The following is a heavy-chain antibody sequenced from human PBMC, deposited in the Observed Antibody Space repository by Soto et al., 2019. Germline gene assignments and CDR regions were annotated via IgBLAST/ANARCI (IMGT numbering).Heavy chain of an antibody. D-gene: IGHD6-13*01. CDR3: ARAFGAAAGTRYYYYGMDV. V-gene: IGHV3-11*01. J-gene: IGHJ6*02. Sequence: PGGSLRLSXAASGFTFSDYYMSWIRQAPGKGLEWVSYISSSGSTIYYADSVKGRFTISRDNANNSLYLQMNSLRAEDTAVYYCARAFGAAAGTRYYYYGMDVWGQGTTVTVSS. CDR1: GFTFSDYY. CDR2: ISSSGSTI.